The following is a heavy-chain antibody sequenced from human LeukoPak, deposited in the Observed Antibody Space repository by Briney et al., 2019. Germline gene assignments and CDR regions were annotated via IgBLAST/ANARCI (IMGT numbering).Heavy chain of an antibody. J-gene: IGHJ4*02. Sequence: SVKVFCKASGGTFSSYAINWVRQAPGQGLEWMGRIIPILGIANYAQRFQGRVTITADKSTSTAYMELSSLRSEDTAVYYCAELPAAGRNFDYWGQGTLVTVSS. CDR1: GGTFSSYA. V-gene: IGHV1-69*04. D-gene: IGHD6-13*01. CDR3: AELPAAGRNFDY. CDR2: IIPILGIA.